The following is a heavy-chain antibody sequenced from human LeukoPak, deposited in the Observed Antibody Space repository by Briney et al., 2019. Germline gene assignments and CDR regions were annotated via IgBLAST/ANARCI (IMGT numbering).Heavy chain of an antibody. CDR1: GFTLSSYV. CDR2: ISGSAGST. CDR3: AKPMAFGVVVITPFDY. J-gene: IGHJ4*02. Sequence: PGGSLRHSCAASGFTLSSYVMSWVGQALGERLEWVSAISGSAGSTYYASSVKGRFTISRYNSNNTLYLQMNRLRAEDTAVYYCAKPMAFGVVVITPFDYWGQGSLVTVSS. V-gene: IGHV3-23*01. D-gene: IGHD3-22*01.